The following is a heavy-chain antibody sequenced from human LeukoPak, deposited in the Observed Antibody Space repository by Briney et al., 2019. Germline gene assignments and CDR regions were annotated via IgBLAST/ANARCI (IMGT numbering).Heavy chain of an antibody. CDR1: GFTFSSYI. CDR3: ARELVTSGY. D-gene: IGHD4-23*01. V-gene: IGHV3-21*01. CDR2: ISSSSSSI. Sequence: DPGGSLRLSCAASGFTFSSYIRNWVRQAPGKGLEWVSSISSSSSSIYYADSVQGRFTISRDNAKDSLYLQMNSLRAEDTAIYYCARELVTSGYWGQGTLVTVSS. J-gene: IGHJ4*02.